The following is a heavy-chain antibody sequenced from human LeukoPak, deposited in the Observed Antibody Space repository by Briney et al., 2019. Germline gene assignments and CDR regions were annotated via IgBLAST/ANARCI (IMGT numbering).Heavy chain of an antibody. CDR2: ISSFSGTI. V-gene: IGHV3-48*01. Sequence: GGSLRLSCAASGLTFSFYSMNWVRQAPGKGLEWVSYISSFSGTINYAESVKGRFTISRDNAKNSLYLQMNSLRADDTAVYYCVRDQGGSSSHWGQGTLVTVSS. D-gene: IGHD6-6*01. CDR3: VRDQGGSSSH. CDR1: GLTFSFYS. J-gene: IGHJ4*02.